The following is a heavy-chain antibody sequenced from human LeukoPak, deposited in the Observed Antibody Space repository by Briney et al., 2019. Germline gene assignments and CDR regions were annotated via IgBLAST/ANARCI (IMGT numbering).Heavy chain of an antibody. D-gene: IGHD4-11*01. CDR3: ATCPTTGSDATAPGYQKPVTYYYYYMDV. V-gene: IGHV1-24*01. CDR2: FDPEDGET. J-gene: IGHJ6*03. Sequence: ASVKVSCKVSGYTLTELSMHWVRQAPGKGLEWMGGFDPEDGETIYAQKFQGRVTMTEDTSTDTAYMELSSLRSEDTAVYYCATCPTTGSDATAPGYQKPVTYYYYYMDVWGKGTTVTVSS. CDR1: GYTLTELS.